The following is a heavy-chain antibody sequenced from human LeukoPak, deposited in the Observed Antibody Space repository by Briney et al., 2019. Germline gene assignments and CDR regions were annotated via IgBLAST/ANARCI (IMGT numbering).Heavy chain of an antibody. D-gene: IGHD3-16*01. V-gene: IGHV3-30*02. Sequence: GGSLRLSCAASGFTFSTYGIHWARQAPGKGLEWVAFIRYDGSKTHYADSVKGRSTVSRDNSKNTLYLQMNRLRAEDTAVYYCAILVLRSGNLETFDYWGQGTLVTVSS. CDR2: IRYDGSKT. CDR1: GFTFSTYG. CDR3: AILVLRSGNLETFDY. J-gene: IGHJ4*02.